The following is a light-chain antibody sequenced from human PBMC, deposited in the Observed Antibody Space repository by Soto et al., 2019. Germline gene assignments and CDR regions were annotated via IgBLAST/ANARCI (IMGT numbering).Light chain of an antibody. CDR3: QQYGSSPPSIT. J-gene: IGKJ5*01. CDR1: QSINRNY. Sequence: EIVLTQSPGTLSLSPGERATLSCRASQSINRNYLAWYQQKLGQAPRLLIFGASNRATAIPDRFSGSGSGTDFTLTISRLEPEDFAVYYCQQYGSSPPSITFGQGTRLEI. V-gene: IGKV3-20*01. CDR2: GAS.